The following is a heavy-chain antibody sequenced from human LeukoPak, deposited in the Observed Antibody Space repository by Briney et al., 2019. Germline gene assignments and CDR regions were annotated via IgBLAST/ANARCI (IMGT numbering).Heavy chain of an antibody. CDR1: VFTFSSYW. V-gene: IGHV3-7*01. CDR2: IKQDGSEK. J-gene: IGHJ5*02. Sequence: GGSLRLSCAASVFTFSSYWMSWVRQAPGKGLEWVVNIKQDGSEKYYVDSVKGRFTISRDNAKNSLYLQVNSLRAEDTAVYYCAREGYQLLYKSKYNWFDPWGQGTLVTVSS. D-gene: IGHD2-2*02. CDR3: AREGYQLLYKSKYNWFDP.